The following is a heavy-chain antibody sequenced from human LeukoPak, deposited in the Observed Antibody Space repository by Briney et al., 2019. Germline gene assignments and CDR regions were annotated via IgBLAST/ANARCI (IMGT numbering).Heavy chain of an antibody. CDR1: GDSVSSNSAA. Sequence: SQTLSLTCAISGDSVSSNSAAWNWIRQSPSRGLEWLGRTYYRSKWYNDYAVSVKSRITINPDTSKNQFSLQLNSVTPEDTAVYYCARDPLHDILTGYVYGMDVWGQGTTVTVSS. D-gene: IGHD3-9*01. CDR2: TYYRSKWYN. CDR3: ARDPLHDILTGYVYGMDV. J-gene: IGHJ6*02. V-gene: IGHV6-1*01.